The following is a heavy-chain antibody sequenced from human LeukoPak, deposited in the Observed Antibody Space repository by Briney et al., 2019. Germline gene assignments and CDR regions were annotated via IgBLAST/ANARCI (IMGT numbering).Heavy chain of an antibody. CDR1: GFTFSSYG. V-gene: IGHV3-33*06. CDR3: AKGDCSSTSCSLRPIDY. D-gene: IGHD2-2*01. CDR2: IWYDGSNK. J-gene: IGHJ4*02. Sequence: GGSLRLSCAASGFTFSSYGMHWVRQAPGKGLEWVAVIWYDGSNKYYADSVKGRFTISRDSSKNTLYLQMNSLRAEDTAVYYCAKGDCSSTSCSLRPIDYWGQGTLVTVSS.